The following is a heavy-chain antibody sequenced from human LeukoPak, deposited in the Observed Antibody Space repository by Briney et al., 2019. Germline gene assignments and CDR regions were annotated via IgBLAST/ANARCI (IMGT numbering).Heavy chain of an antibody. CDR3: ARHSGYYYYYMDV. V-gene: IGHV1-2*02. CDR1: GYTFTDYY. D-gene: IGHD2-15*01. Sequence: GASVKVSCKASGYTFTDYYIHWVRQAPGQGLEWMAWMNPNSGGTSYAQKFQGRVTMTRDTSISTAYMELRSLRSDDTAVYYCARHSGYYYYYMDVWGKGTTVTISS. J-gene: IGHJ6*03. CDR2: MNPNSGGT.